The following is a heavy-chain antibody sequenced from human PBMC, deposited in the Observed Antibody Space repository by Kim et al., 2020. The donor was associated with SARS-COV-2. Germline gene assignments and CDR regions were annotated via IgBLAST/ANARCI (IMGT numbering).Heavy chain of an antibody. CDR3: ARGVFGYANLVAIPRSANWFDP. V-gene: IGHV4-31*03. J-gene: IGHJ5*02. D-gene: IGHD5-12*01. CDR2: IYYSGST. Sequence: SETLSLTCTVSGGSISSGGYYWSWIRQHPGKGLEWIGYIYYSGSTYYNPSLKSRVTISVDTSKNQFSLKLSSVTAADTAVYYCARGVFGYANLVAIPRSANWFDPWGQGTLVTVSS. CDR1: GGSISSGGYY.